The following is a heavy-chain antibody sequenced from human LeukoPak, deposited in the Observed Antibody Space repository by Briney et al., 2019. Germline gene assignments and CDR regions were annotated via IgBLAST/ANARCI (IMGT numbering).Heavy chain of an antibody. D-gene: IGHD2-2*01. J-gene: IGHJ6*02. CDR1: GFIFSSYG. CDR2: TSTRGGST. CDR3: ARDGRSIVVVPAADHYYYYGMDV. Sequence: GGSLRLSCAASGFIFSSYGMSWVRQAPGKGLEWISSTSTRGGSTFYADSVKGRFFISRDNSNNTLFLLMNSLRVDDTAVYYCARDGRSIVVVPAADHYYYYGMDVWGQGTTVTVSS. V-gene: IGHV3-23*01.